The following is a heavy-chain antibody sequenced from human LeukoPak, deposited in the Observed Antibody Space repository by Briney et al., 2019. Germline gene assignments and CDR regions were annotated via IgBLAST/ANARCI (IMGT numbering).Heavy chain of an antibody. Sequence: GGSLRLSCAASGFTFSSYEMNWVRQAPGKGLEWVSSISSSSSYIYYADSVKGRFTISRDNAKNSLYLQMNSLRAEDTAVYYCARDWGSYYYMDVWGKGTTVTVSS. CDR2: ISSSSSYI. CDR1: GFTFSSYE. J-gene: IGHJ6*03. D-gene: IGHD3-16*01. V-gene: IGHV3-21*01. CDR3: ARDWGSYYYMDV.